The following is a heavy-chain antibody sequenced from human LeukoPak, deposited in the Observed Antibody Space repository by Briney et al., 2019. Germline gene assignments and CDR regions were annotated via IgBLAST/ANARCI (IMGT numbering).Heavy chain of an antibody. D-gene: IGHD3-3*01. CDR2: ISWNSCSI. CDR1: GFTFDDYA. Sequence: PGGSLRLSCAASGFTFDDYAMHWVRQAPGKGLEWVSGISWNSCSIGYADSVKGRFTISRDNAKNTLYLQMNSLRAEDTAVYYCAKGNDFWSGYPNNHFDYWGQGTLVTVSS. J-gene: IGHJ4*02. V-gene: IGHV3-9*01. CDR3: AKGNDFWSGYPNNHFDY.